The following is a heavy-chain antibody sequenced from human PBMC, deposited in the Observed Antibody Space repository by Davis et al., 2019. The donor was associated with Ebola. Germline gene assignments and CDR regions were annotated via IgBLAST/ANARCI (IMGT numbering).Heavy chain of an antibody. CDR1: GGSISSYY. Sequence: PSETLSLTCTVSGGSISSYYWSWIRQPAGKGLEWIGRIYTSGSTNYNPSLKSRVTMSVDTSKNQFSLKLSSVTAADTAVYYCARESYYDSSGPFDYWGQGTLVTVSS. D-gene: IGHD3-22*01. V-gene: IGHV4-4*07. CDR2: IYTSGST. CDR3: ARESYYDSSGPFDY. J-gene: IGHJ4*02.